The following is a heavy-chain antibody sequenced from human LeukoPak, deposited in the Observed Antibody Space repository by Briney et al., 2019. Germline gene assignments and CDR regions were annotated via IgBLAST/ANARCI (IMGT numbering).Heavy chain of an antibody. CDR1: GDSFSGYY. Sequence: SETLSLTCAVYGDSFSGYYWSWIRQSPGKGLEWIGEINHSGITHYNPSLKSRITMSLDTSKKQFSLQLSSVTAADTAVYYCASSGYSYGYFDYWGQGTLVTVSS. V-gene: IGHV4-34*10. J-gene: IGHJ4*02. CDR3: ASSGYSYGYFDY. D-gene: IGHD5-18*01. CDR2: INHSGIT.